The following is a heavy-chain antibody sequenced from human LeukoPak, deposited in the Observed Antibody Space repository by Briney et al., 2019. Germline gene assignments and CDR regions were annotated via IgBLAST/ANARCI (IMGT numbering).Heavy chain of an antibody. CDR3: ARDYHDSSGHTYYFDN. Sequence: ASVKVSCKSSGYTFTSYYMHWVRQAPGQGLEWMGIINPSGGSTSYAQKFQGRVTMTRDTSTSKVYMELSSLRSEDTAVYYCARDYHDSSGHTYYFDNWGQGTLVTVSS. V-gene: IGHV1-46*01. J-gene: IGHJ4*02. CDR2: INPSGGST. CDR1: GYTFTSYY. D-gene: IGHD3-22*01.